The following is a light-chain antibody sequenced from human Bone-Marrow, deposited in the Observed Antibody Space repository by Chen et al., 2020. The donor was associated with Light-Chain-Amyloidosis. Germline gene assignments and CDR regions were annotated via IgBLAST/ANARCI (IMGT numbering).Light chain of an antibody. V-gene: IGKV3-11*01. J-gene: IGKJ1*01. CDR3: QQRSSWPRT. CDR1: QSVRSS. Sequence: EIVLTQSPATLSLSPGERATLSCRASQSVRSSLAWYQQKPGQAPRLLIYDASNRATVIPARFSCSGSGTDFPLTISSLEPEDFAVYYCQQRSSWPRTFGQGTKVEIK. CDR2: DAS.